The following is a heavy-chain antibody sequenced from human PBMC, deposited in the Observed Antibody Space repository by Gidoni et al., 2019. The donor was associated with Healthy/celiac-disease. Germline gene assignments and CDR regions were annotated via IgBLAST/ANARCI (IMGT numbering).Heavy chain of an antibody. D-gene: IGHD2-2*01. CDR2: MSVSGGRT. CDR1: GFTFSSSA. V-gene: IGHV3-23*01. Sequence: EVQLLVSGGGLVQPGGSLRLSCAASGFTFSSSAMSWVRQAPEKGLEWVSAMSVSGGRTYYADAVKGRFTIARDNSKNTLYLQMNSLRAEDTAVYYCAKDRDIVVVPAPDYWGQGTLVTVSS. J-gene: IGHJ4*02. CDR3: AKDRDIVVVPAPDY.